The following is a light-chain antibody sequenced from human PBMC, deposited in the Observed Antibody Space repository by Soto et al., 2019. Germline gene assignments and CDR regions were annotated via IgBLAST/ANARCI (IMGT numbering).Light chain of an antibody. J-gene: IGLJ3*02. CDR1: SSDVGNYNY. Sequence: QSALTQPRSVSGSPGQSVTISCTGTSSDVGNYNYVSWYQQHPGKAPKLMIYDVTKRPSGVPDHFSGSKSGNTASLTISGLQAEDEADHYCCSYAGSYTWVFGGGTKLTVL. CDR2: DVT. V-gene: IGLV2-11*01. CDR3: CSYAGSYTWV.